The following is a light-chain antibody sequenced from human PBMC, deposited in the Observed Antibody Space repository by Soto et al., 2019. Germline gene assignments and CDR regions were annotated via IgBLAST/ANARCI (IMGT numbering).Light chain of an antibody. CDR1: QGIYNY. J-gene: IGKJ3*01. Sequence: DIQMTQSPSAVSASVGDRVTITCRASQGIYNYVAWFQQKPGKVPKHLIYAASTLQSGVPSRFSGSGSGTEFTLTISSLQPEDSATYYCLQHNSYPLSFGPGTKVDIK. V-gene: IGKV1-17*03. CDR3: LQHNSYPLS. CDR2: AAS.